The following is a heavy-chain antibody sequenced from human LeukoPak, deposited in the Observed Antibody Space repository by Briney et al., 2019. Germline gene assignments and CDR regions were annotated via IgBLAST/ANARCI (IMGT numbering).Heavy chain of an antibody. J-gene: IGHJ4*02. CDR3: ARDLGSSGHTPPHFDY. D-gene: IGHD3-22*01. CDR2: ISGSGDST. Sequence: GGSLRLSCAASGFTFSNYAMSWVRQAPGKGLEWVSGISGSGDSTYYADSVKGRFTISRDSSKNTLFLQMNSLRAEDTAVYYCARDLGSSGHTPPHFDYWGQGTLVTVSS. V-gene: IGHV3-23*01. CDR1: GFTFSNYA.